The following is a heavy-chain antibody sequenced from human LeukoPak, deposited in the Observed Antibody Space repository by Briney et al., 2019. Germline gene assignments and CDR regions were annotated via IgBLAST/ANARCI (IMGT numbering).Heavy chain of an antibody. Sequence: ASVKVSCKASGYTFTGYYMHWVRQAPGQGLEWMGWINPNSGGTNYAQKFQGRVTMTRDTSISTAYMELSRLRSDDTAVYYCARDQDSSSFPFDYWGQGTLVTVSS. D-gene: IGHD6-13*01. J-gene: IGHJ4*02. CDR3: ARDQDSSSFPFDY. CDR2: INPNSGGT. CDR1: GYTFTGYY. V-gene: IGHV1-2*02.